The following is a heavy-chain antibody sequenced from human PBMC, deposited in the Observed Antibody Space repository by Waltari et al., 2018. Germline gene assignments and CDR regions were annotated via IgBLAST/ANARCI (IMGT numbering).Heavy chain of an antibody. J-gene: IGHJ6*02. V-gene: IGHV3-7*01. CDR3: ATTLFRTQRGDGVDV. D-gene: IGHD5-18*01. CDR2: INEEGRYT. CDR1: GFTFHSFW. Sequence: EVHVVESGGGLVQPGGSLRLSCAAAGFTFHSFWMSWVREAPGKVLEWVASINEEGRYTYYVDSVKGRFIISRDNAENSLFLQMSSLSAEDTAVYSCATTLFRTQRGDGVDVWGQGTTVIVSS.